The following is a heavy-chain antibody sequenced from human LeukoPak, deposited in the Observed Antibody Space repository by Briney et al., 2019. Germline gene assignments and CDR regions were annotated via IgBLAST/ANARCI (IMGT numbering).Heavy chain of an antibody. Sequence: GASVKVSCKASGGTFSSYAISWVRQAPGQGLEWMGRIIPILGIANYAQKFQGRVTITADKSTSTAYMELSSLRSEDTAVYYCATSGSFYEYFQHWGQGTLVTVSS. CDR3: ATSGSFYEYFQH. J-gene: IGHJ1*01. CDR2: IIPILGIA. V-gene: IGHV1-69*04. D-gene: IGHD1-26*01. CDR1: GGTFSSYA.